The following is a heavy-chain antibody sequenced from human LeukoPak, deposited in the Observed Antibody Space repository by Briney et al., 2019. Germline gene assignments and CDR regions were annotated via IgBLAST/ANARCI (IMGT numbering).Heavy chain of an antibody. CDR2: IYTSGST. Sequence: ASETLSLTCTVSGGSISSYYWSWIRQPAGKGLEWIGRIYTSGSTNYNPSLKSRVTMSVDTSKNQFSLTLSSVTAADTAVYYCVRDLSIFPAAVNWFDPWGQGTLVTVSS. CDR3: VRDLSIFPAAVNWFDP. D-gene: IGHD6-13*01. CDR1: GGSISSYY. J-gene: IGHJ5*02. V-gene: IGHV4-4*07.